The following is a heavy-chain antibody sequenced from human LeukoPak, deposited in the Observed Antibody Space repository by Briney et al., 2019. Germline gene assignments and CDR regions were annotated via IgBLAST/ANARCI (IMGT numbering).Heavy chain of an antibody. Sequence: GGSLRLSYAASGFTFSSYAMSWVRQAPGKGLEWVSAISGSGGSTYYADSVKGRFTISRDNSKNTLYLQMNSLRAEDTAVYYCAKDPNDYVWGRGYYFDYWGQGTLVTVSS. CDR3: AKDPNDYVWGRGYYFDY. D-gene: IGHD3-16*01. J-gene: IGHJ4*02. CDR1: GFTFSSYA. CDR2: ISGSGGST. V-gene: IGHV3-23*01.